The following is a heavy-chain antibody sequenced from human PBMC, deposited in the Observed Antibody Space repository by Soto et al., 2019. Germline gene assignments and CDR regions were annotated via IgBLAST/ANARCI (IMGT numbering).Heavy chain of an antibody. CDR2: ISSSSSYI. V-gene: IGHV3-21*01. CDR1: GFTFSSYS. D-gene: IGHD3-10*01. CDR3: ARAGDGLLWFGELYDAFDI. J-gene: IGHJ3*02. Sequence: ESGGGLVKPGGSLRLSCAASGFTFSSYSMNWVRQAPGTGLEWVSSISSSSSYIYYADSVKGRFTISRDNAKNSLYLQMNSLRAEDTAVYYCARAGDGLLWFGELYDAFDIWGQGTMVTVSS.